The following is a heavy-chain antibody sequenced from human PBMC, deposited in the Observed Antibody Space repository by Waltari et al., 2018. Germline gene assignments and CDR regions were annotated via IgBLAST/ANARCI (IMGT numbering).Heavy chain of an antibody. CDR2: ISSGGST. J-gene: IGHJ4*02. D-gene: IGHD6-19*01. Sequence: EVQLVESGGGLVQPGGSLRLSCAASGFTVSSNYMSWVGQAPGKGRGGVSGISSGGSTYYADSWKGRFTISRDNSKNTLYLQMNSLRAEDTAVYYCVCSSGWYYFDYWGQGTLVTVSS. CDR1: GFTVSSNY. CDR3: VCSSGWYYFDY. V-gene: IGHV3-66*01.